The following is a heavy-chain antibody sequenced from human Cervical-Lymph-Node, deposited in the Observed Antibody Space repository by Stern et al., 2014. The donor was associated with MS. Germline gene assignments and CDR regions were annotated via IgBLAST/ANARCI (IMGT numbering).Heavy chain of an antibody. D-gene: IGHD2-21*02. V-gene: IGHV1-69*01. CDR2: IIPIFDTP. Sequence: VQLLQSGAEVMKVGSSVKVSCKASGGIFSSLAINWVRPAPGQGLEWVGGIIPIFDTPNYARQFKGRVTITADASTNTAHLELSSLRSDDTAVYYCAAPAAVTVGSMDVWGQGTTVIVSS. J-gene: IGHJ6*02. CDR1: GGIFSSLA. CDR3: AAPAAVTVGSMDV.